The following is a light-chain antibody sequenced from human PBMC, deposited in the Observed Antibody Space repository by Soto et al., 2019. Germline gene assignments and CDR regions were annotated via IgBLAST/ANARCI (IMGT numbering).Light chain of an antibody. CDR1: SSDVGDYKY. CDR3: SSYVTRSTLFV. J-gene: IGLJ1*01. V-gene: IGLV2-14*01. CDR2: DVT. Sequence: QSALTQPASVSGSPGQSITISCTGTSSDVGDYKYVSWYQQHPGKAPKLMIYDVTNRPSGVSDRFSGSKSGSTASLTISGLHTEDEADYYCSSYVTRSTLFVFGTGTKLTVL.